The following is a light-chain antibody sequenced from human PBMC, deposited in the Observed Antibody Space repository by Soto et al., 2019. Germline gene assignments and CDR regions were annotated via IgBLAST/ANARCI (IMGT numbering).Light chain of an antibody. Sequence: IVLTQSPATLSVSPGERVTLSCRASQNIAGALAWYRQKPGQAPRLLIYDASYRATDTAARFSGSIFGTGLPLAIRSLEPEDLAVYYCQQRFSGPPGYPCGQGTRLEI. CDR2: DAS. CDR1: QNIAGA. V-gene: IGKV3-11*01. CDR3: QQRFSGPPGYP. J-gene: IGKJ2*01.